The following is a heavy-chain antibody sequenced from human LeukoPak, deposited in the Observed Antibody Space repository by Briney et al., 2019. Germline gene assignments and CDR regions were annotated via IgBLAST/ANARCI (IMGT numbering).Heavy chain of an antibody. D-gene: IGHD3-16*01. V-gene: IGHV3-7*01. CDR3: ARHTYYVFDI. J-gene: IGHJ3*02. Sequence: GGSLRLSCEASGFSFSSHWMTWVRQAPGKGLEWVANIKKQGSEKYYVDSVKGRFTISRDNAKNSLYLQMNNLRAEDTAMYYCARHTYYVFDIWGQGTMATVSS. CDR2: IKKQGSEK. CDR1: GFSFSSHW.